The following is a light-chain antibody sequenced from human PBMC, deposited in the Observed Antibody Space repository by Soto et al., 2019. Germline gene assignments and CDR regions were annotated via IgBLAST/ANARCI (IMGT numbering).Light chain of an antibody. J-gene: IGKJ2*01. CDR2: DAS. CDR3: QQYDTLPYT. V-gene: IGKV1-33*01. Sequence: DIQMTQSPSSLSASVGDRVTITCQASQDSGNYLNWYQQRPGKAPKLLIYDASNLETGVPSRFSGSGXGTDFSFTIISLQPEDIXTXYCQQYDTLPYTFGQGTKLEIK. CDR1: QDSGNY.